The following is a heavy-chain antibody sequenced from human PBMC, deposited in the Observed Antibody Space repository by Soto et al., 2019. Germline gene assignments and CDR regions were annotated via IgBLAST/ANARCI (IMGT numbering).Heavy chain of an antibody. CDR3: ARYFTGIALALTTY. D-gene: IGHD3-22*01. J-gene: IGHJ4*02. Sequence: PGGSLRLSCAASGFTFSSYSMNWVRQAPGKGLEWVSSISSSNSYIYYADSVKGRFTISRDNAKNSLYLQMNSLRAEDTAVYYCARYFTGIALALTTYWAQRPFVTVSS. CDR2: ISSSNSYI. V-gene: IGHV3-21*01. CDR1: GFTFSSYS.